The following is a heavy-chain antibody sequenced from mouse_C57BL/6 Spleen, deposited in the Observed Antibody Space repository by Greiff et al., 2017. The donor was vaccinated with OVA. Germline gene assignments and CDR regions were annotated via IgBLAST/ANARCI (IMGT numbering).Heavy chain of an antibody. CDR2: IRSKSSNYAT. Sequence: EVQLVESGGGLVQPKGSLKLSCAASGFTFTTYAMHWVRQAPGKGLEWVARIRSKSSNYATYYAVSVQVRFTISRDDSQSTLYLQMNNLETEDTAMYYFVIHNSGYAIDYWGQGTSVTVTS. CDR1: GFTFTTYA. CDR3: VIHNSGYAIDY. V-gene: IGHV10-3*01. J-gene: IGHJ4*01. D-gene: IGHD3-1*01.